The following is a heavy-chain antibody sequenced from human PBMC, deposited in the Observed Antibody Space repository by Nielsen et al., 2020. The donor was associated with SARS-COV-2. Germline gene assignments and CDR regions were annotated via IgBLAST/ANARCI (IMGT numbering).Heavy chain of an antibody. V-gene: IGHV3-9*01. CDR1: GFPVDDYA. J-gene: IGHJ4*02. D-gene: IGHD5-12*01. CDR3: ARDSYIVPTNYYFDY. CDR2: ISWLSHVI. Sequence: GGSLRLSCAASGFPVDDYAMHWVRQAPGKGLEWVSFISWLSHVIGHADSVKGRFTMSRDNAKNLLYLQMNSLRDDDTAVYYCARDSYIVPTNYYFDYWGQGALVTVSS.